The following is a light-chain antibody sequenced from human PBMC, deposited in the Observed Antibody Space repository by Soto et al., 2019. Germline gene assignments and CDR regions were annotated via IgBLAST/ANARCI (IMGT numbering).Light chain of an antibody. V-gene: IGLV1-44*01. CDR3: AALDDSLRL. Sequence: QSVLTQPPSASGTRGQRVTISCSGSSSNIGTNTVNWYQQLPGTAPKVLIYNNHERPSGVPDRFSGSKSGPSASLAISGLQSDDEADYYCAALDDSLRLFGGGTKLTVL. CDR2: NNH. J-gene: IGLJ3*02. CDR1: SSNIGTNT.